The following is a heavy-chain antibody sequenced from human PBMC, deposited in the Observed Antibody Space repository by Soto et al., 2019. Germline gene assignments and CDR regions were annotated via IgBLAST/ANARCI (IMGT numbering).Heavy chain of an antibody. CDR2: ISAYNGNT. D-gene: IGHD6-13*01. CDR1: GYTFTSYG. J-gene: IGHJ6*02. Sequence: ASVKVSCKASGYTFTSYGISWVRQAPGQGLEWMGWISAYNGNTNYAQKLQCRVTMTTDTSTSTAYMELRSLRSDDTAVYYCARRTGSSWYKIYYYYGMDVWGQGTTVTVSS. V-gene: IGHV1-18*01. CDR3: ARRTGSSWYKIYYYYGMDV.